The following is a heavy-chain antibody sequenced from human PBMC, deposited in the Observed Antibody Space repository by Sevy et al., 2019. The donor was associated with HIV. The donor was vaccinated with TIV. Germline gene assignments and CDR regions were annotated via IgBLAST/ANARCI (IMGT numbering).Heavy chain of an antibody. CDR1: GFTVSSNY. CDR3: AKEVSEHSYSDY. Sequence: GGSLRLSCAASGFTVSSNYMSWVRQAPGKGLEWVSVIYGGDSTYYADSVKGRFTISRDNSKNTLYLQMNGLRAEDTAVYYCAKEVSEHSYSDYWGQGTLVTVSS. J-gene: IGHJ4*02. D-gene: IGHD3-10*01. V-gene: IGHV3-53*01. CDR2: IYGGDST.